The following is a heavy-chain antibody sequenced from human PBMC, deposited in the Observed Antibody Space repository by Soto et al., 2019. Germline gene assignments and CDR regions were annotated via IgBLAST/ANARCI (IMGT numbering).Heavy chain of an antibody. J-gene: IGHJ4*02. CDR3: AKSAAAGTWPLGY. Sequence: EVQVSESGGGLVQPGGSLRLSCAASGFTFSNYAMTWVRQAPGKGLEWVSGISVSGGNTYYADSVKGRFTISRDNSKNTLYLQMISLRAADTAVYYCAKSAAAGTWPLGYWGQGTLVTVSS. CDR2: ISVSGGNT. V-gene: IGHV3-23*01. D-gene: IGHD6-13*01. CDR1: GFTFSNYA.